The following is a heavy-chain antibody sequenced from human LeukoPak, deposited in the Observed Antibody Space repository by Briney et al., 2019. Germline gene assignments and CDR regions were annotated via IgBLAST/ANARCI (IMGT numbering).Heavy chain of an antibody. J-gene: IGHJ5*02. CDR3: ASAPGSKRRGNWFDP. CDR2: ISYDGSNK. V-gene: IGHV3-30*04. D-gene: IGHD3-10*01. Sequence: PGRSLRLSCAASGFTFSSYAMHWVRQAPGKGLEWVAVISYDGSNKYYADSVKGRFTISRDNSKNTLYLQMNSLRAEDTAVYYCASAPGSKRRGNWFDPWGQGILVTVSS. CDR1: GFTFSSYA.